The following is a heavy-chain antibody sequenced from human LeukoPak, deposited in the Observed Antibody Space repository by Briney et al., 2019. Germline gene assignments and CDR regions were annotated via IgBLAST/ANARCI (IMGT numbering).Heavy chain of an antibody. J-gene: IGHJ4*02. CDR1: GGSLSSSSYY. Sequence: SETLSLTCTVSGGSLSSSSYYWGWLRQPPGKGLEWFGSIYYSGSTYYNPSLKSRVTISVDTSKNQFSLKLSSVTAADTAVYYCARDLGYSSSWYSLFDYWGQGTLVTVSS. D-gene: IGHD6-13*01. CDR2: IYYSGST. V-gene: IGHV4-39*07. CDR3: ARDLGYSSSWYSLFDY.